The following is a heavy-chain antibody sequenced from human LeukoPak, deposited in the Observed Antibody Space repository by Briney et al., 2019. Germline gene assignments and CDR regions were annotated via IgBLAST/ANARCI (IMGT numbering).Heavy chain of an antibody. D-gene: IGHD6-13*01. CDR1: GFTFSSYD. V-gene: IGHV3-30*02. CDR3: ARDSIRQQLYYFDY. Sequence: PGGSLRLSCAASGFTFSSYDMHWVRQAPGKGLEWVTFMQYDGSIEYYADSVKGRFTISRDNSKNTLYLQMDSLRADDTAVYFCARDSIRQQLYYFDYWGRGTLVTVSS. J-gene: IGHJ4*02. CDR2: MQYDGSIE.